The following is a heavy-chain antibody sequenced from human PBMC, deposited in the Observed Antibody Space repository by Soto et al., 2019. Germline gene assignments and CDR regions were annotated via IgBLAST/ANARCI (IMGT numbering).Heavy chain of an antibody. CDR2: ISDSGAVT. CDR3: AKGEWELPTYFDF. V-gene: IGHV3-23*01. CDR1: GFTFSNYA. J-gene: IGHJ4*02. Sequence: GGSLRLSCVASGFTFSNYAMTWVRQAPGKGLEWLSTISDSGAVTFYADSVKGRFTVSRDSSKNTLFLQMISLRPEETALYYCAKGEWELPTYFDFWGKGTLVTVSS. D-gene: IGHD1-26*01.